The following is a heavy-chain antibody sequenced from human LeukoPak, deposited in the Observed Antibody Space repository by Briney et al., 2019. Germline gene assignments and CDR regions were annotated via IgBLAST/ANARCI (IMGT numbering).Heavy chain of an antibody. CDR2: INSDGSST. Sequence: GGSLRLSCAASGFTFSSHWMHWVRQAPGKGLVWVSRINSDGSSTNYADAVKGRFTVSRDNAKNTLYLQVNSLRAEDTAVYYCARTAVVPAAIRGYKQLYYFDYWGQGTLVTVSS. D-gene: IGHD2-2*02. V-gene: IGHV3-74*01. CDR3: ARTAVVPAAIRGYKQLYYFDY. CDR1: GFTFSSHW. J-gene: IGHJ4*02.